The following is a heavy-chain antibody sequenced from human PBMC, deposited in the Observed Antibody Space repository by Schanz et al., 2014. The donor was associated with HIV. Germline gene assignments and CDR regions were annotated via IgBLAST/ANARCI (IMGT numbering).Heavy chain of an antibody. J-gene: IGHJ6*02. CDR3: ANTEFPYSSSSDYYYGMDV. CDR2: ISAGSESV. CDR1: GFTFSSKS. D-gene: IGHD6-6*01. V-gene: IGHV3-21*02. Sequence: EVQLVESGGGLVKPGGSLRLSCAASGFTFSSKSMSWVRQAPGKGLEWVSSISAGSESVKYADSVRGRFTISRDNTESSLFLRMNSLTTEDTAVYYCANTEFPYSSSSDYYYGMDVWGQGTTVTVSS.